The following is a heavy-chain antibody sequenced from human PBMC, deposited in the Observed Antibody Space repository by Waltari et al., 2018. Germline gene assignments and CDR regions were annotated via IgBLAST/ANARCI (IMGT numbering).Heavy chain of an antibody. CDR1: GGNFSANS. CDR2: ITPFINIS. Sequence: QVQLVQSGPDMKKPGSSVKLSCKAAGGNFSANSINWVRQAPGQGLVWIGGITPFINISYYAQDFQGRVAITTDTSFSTVYMQLSGLRSEDTAIYFCAIKYNVMRGFDPWGPGAQVTVSS. CDR3: AIKYNVMRGFDP. V-gene: IGHV1-69*10. D-gene: IGHD1-20*01. J-gene: IGHJ5*02.